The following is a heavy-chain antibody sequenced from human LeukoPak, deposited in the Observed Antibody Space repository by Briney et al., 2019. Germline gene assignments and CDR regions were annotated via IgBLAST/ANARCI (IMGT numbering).Heavy chain of an antibody. D-gene: IGHD3-22*01. CDR3: ARDPRSGYYYDY. CDR1: GYTFTGYN. CDR2: INPDSACT. J-gene: IGHJ4*02. V-gene: IGHV1-2*06. Sequence: GASVKVSCKASGYTFTGYNMHWVRQATGQGLEWIGLINPDSACTSYAQKFHGRVTMTRDTTLSTAYMELSRLRSDDTAVYSCARDPRSGYYYDYWGQGTLVTVSS.